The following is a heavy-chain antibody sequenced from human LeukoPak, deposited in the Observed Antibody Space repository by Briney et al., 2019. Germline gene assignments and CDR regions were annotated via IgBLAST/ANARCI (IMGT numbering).Heavy chain of an antibody. CDR1: GYTFTGYY. J-gene: IGHJ6*02. CDR3: ARSGYSGYDPGSENYGMDV. D-gene: IGHD5-12*01. Sequence: ASVKVSCKASGYTFTGYYMHWVRQAPGQGLEWMGWINPNSGGTNYAQKFQGRVTMTRDTSISTAYMELSRLRSDDTAVYYCARSGYSGYDPGSENYGMDVWGQGTTVTV. CDR2: INPNSGGT. V-gene: IGHV1-2*02.